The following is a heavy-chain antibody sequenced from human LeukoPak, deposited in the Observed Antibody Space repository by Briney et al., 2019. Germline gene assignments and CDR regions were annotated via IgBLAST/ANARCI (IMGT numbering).Heavy chain of an antibody. V-gene: IGHV1-69*13. D-gene: IGHD4-17*01. CDR2: IIPIFGTA. CDR1: GGTFSSYA. Sequence: SVKVSCKASGGTFSSYAISWVRQAPGQGLEWMGGIIPIFGTANYAQKFQGRVTITADESTSTAYMELNSLRAEDTAVYYCARALDYGDYALHYWGQGTLVTVSS. J-gene: IGHJ4*02. CDR3: ARALDYGDYALHY.